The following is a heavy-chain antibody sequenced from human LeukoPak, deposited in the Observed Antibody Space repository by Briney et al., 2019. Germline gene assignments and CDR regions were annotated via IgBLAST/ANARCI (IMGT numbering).Heavy chain of an antibody. V-gene: IGHV3-23*01. D-gene: IGHD6-6*01. Sequence: PGGSLRLSCAASGFTFSSYSMNWVRQAPGKGLEWVSAISGSGGSTYYADSVKGRFTISRDNSKNTLYLQMNSLRAEDTAVYYCATPPTTSCGSSSCDYWGQGTLVTVSS. CDR3: ATPPTTSCGSSSCDY. J-gene: IGHJ4*02. CDR1: GFTFSSYS. CDR2: ISGSGGST.